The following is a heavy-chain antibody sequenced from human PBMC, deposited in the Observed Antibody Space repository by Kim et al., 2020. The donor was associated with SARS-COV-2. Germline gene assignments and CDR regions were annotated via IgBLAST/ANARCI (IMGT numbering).Heavy chain of an antibody. CDR2: IWYDGSNK. Sequence: GGSLRLSCAASGFTFSSYGMHWVRQAPGKGLEWVAVIWYDGSNKYYADSVKGRFTISRDNSKNTLYLQMNSLRAEDTAVYYCARDPQYCSGGSCYSLYYYYGMDVWGQGTTVTVSS. D-gene: IGHD2-15*01. CDR1: GFTFSSYG. J-gene: IGHJ6*02. CDR3: ARDPQYCSGGSCYSLYYYYGMDV. V-gene: IGHV3-33*01.